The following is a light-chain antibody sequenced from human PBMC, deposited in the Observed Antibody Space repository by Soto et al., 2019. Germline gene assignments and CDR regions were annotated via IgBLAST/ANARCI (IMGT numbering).Light chain of an antibody. V-gene: IGLV2-23*02. CDR3: CSYAGSSTFYG. Sequence: QSVLTQPASVSGSPGQSITISCTGTSSDVGSYNLVSWYQQHPGKAPKLMIYEVSKRPSGVSNRFSGSKSGNTASLTISGLQAEDEADYCRCSYAGSSTFYGFGTGTKVTVL. J-gene: IGLJ1*01. CDR1: SSDVGSYNL. CDR2: EVS.